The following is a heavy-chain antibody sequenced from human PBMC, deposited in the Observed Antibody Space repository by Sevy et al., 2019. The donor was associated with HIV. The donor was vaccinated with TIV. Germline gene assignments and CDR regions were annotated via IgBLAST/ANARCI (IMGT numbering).Heavy chain of an antibody. CDR2: ISWDGGST. CDR3: AKDGAPYGSGSANWFDP. Sequence: GGSLRLSCAASGFTFDDYAMHWVRQAPGKGLEWVSLISWDGGSTYYADSVKGRFTISRDNSKNSLYLQMNSLRADDTALYYCAKDGAPYGSGSANWFDPWGQGTLVTVSS. J-gene: IGHJ5*02. D-gene: IGHD3-10*01. V-gene: IGHV3-43D*04. CDR1: GFTFDDYA.